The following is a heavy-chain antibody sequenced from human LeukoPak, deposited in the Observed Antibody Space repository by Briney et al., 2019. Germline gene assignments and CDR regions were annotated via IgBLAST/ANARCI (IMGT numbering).Heavy chain of an antibody. J-gene: IGHJ4*02. CDR1: GFTFSSYW. V-gene: IGHV3-7*03. Sequence: GGSLRLSCAASGFTFSSYWMSWVRQAPGKGLEWVANIKQDGSEKYYVDSVKGRFTISRDNAKNTLHLQMNSLRAEDTAVYYCAKDLDGSGLYGGIDCWGQGTLVTVSS. CDR3: AKDLDGSGLYGGIDC. D-gene: IGHD6-19*01. CDR2: IKQDGSEK.